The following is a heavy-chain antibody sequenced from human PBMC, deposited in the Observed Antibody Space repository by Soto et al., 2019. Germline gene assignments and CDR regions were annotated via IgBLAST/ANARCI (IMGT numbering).Heavy chain of an antibody. CDR1: GFTFSTYA. V-gene: IGHV3-23*01. CDR3: EKSEPATWGYNWFDY. CDR2: ISGSGGSA. D-gene: IGHD2-15*01. Sequence: EVQLLESGGGLVQPGGSLRLSCAASGFTFSTYAMSWVRQAPGKGLEWVSAISGSGGSAYYADSVKGRFTISRDNSKNKLYLQMNSLRADDTDVYHCEKSEPATWGYNWFDYWGQGTLVTVSS. J-gene: IGHJ5*01.